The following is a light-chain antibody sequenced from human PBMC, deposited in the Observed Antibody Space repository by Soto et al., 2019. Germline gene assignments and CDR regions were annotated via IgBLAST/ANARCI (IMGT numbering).Light chain of an antibody. CDR3: QKSYTIPWT. J-gene: IGKJ1*01. CDR2: AGS. Sequence: DIQLTQSPSSLSASVGDRVTITCRASQPISRHLNWFQQKPGKAPRLLTYAGSRLLGGVPLRFSASGSGTDFTLTISSLQPEYFATYFCQKSYTIPWTFGQGTKVEIK. CDR1: QPISRH. V-gene: IGKV1-39*01.